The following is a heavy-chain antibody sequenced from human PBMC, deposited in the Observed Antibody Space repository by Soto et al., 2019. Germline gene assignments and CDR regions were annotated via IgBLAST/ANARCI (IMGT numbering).Heavy chain of an antibody. V-gene: IGHV3-21*01. D-gene: IGHD3-10*01. J-gene: IGHJ5*01. CDR1: GFTFSTYT. CDR3: ARDILSGGAYPDS. CDR2: ISSGSSYI. Sequence: VSLRLSCAASGFTFSTYTMNWVRQAPGKGLEWISSISSGSSYIYYAGSVKGRFTISRDNAKNSLFLQMNSLRADDTAVYYCARDILSGGAYPDSWGQGTKVTVSS.